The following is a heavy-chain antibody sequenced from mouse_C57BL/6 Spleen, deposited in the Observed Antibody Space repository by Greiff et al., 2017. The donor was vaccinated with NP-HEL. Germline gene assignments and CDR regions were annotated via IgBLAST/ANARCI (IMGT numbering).Heavy chain of an antibody. J-gene: IGHJ4*01. Sequence: EVKVVESGGGLVKPGGSLKLSCAASGFTFSDYGMHWVRQAPEKGLEWVAYISSGCGTIYYADTVKGRFPISRDNAKNTLFLQMTSLRSEATALYYCARRRNYALDDWGKGTSVTVSS. CDR2: ISSGCGTI. CDR1: GFTFSDYG. V-gene: IGHV5-17*01. CDR3: ARRRNYALDD.